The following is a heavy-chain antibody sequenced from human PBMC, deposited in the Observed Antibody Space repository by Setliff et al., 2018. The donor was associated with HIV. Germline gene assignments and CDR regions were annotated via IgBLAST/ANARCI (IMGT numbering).Heavy chain of an antibody. D-gene: IGHD5-18*01. CDR3: SSSGYNYGGYYMDV. J-gene: IGHJ6*03. V-gene: IGHV4-31*03. Sequence: PSETLSLTCTVSGGSISSGGYYWSWIRQHPGKGLEWIGYIHYSGSTYFNPSLKSRVTISLDTSKNQFSLKVSSMTAADTAVYYCSSSGYNYGGYYMDVCGKGTTVTVSS. CDR1: GGSISSGGYY. CDR2: IHYSGST.